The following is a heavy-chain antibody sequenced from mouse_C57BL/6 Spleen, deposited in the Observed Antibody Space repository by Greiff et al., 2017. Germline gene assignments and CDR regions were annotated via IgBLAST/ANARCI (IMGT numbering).Heavy chain of an antibody. J-gene: IGHJ4*01. Sequence: EVQLVESGAELVRPGASVKLSCTASGFNIKDDYMHWVKQRPEQGLEWIGWIDPENGDTEYASKFQGKATITADTSSNTAYLQLSSLTSENTAVYYCTTGLAYAMDYWGQGTSVTVSS. CDR2: IDPENGDT. V-gene: IGHV14-4*01. CDR1: GFNIKDDY. CDR3: TTGLAYAMDY.